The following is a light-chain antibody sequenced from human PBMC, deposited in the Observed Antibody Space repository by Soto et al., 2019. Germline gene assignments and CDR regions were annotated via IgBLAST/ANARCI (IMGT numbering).Light chain of an antibody. CDR1: SSNIGSHT. V-gene: IGLV1-44*01. J-gene: IGLJ3*02. CDR3: AAWDDSLSGGV. CDR2: SNH. Sequence: QSVLTQPPSTSGTPGQTVTISCSGSSSNIGSHTVHWYQQLPGTAPKLLIYSNHQRPSGVPDRFSGSRSGTSASLAIGGLQSEDEADYYCAAWDDSLSGGVFGGGTKLTVL.